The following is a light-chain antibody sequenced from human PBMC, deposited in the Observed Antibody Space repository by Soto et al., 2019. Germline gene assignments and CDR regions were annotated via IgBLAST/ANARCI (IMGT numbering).Light chain of an antibody. Sequence: QSVLTQPASVSGSPGQSITISCTGTASDLGYYNYVAWYQHHPGKAPKLMIYEVSDRPSGVSNRFSGSKSGYTASLTISGLQAEDEADYYCSSYSSGSTLYVFGTGTKVTAL. J-gene: IGLJ1*01. V-gene: IGLV2-14*01. CDR3: SSYSSGSTLYV. CDR1: ASDLGYYNY. CDR2: EVS.